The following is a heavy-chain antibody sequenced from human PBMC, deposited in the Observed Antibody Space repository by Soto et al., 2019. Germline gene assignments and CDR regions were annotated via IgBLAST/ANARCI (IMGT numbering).Heavy chain of an antibody. D-gene: IGHD4-17*01. CDR3: AREDYGGNPDY. Sequence: QVQLVESGGGVVQPGRSLRLSCEASGFTFSSYAMHWVRQAPGKGLEWVAVISYDGSNKYYADSVKGRFTISRDNSKNTLYLQMNSLRAEDTAVYYCAREDYGGNPDYWGQGTLVTVSS. CDR2: ISYDGSNK. J-gene: IGHJ4*02. CDR1: GFTFSSYA. V-gene: IGHV3-30-3*01.